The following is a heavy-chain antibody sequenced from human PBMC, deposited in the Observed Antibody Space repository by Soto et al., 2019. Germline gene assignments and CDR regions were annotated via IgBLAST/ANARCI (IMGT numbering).Heavy chain of an antibody. CDR2: ISGSGSTT. Sequence: EVQLLESGGGLVQPGGSLRVSCAASGFTLRHYAMNWVRQAPGKGLEWISAISGSGSTTYYADSVKGRFAISRDNSKNTLDLQMNSLKAEDTAVYYCAKDRRRALYYYSAGSYYFFDYWGQGTLVTVSS. CDR3: AKDRRRALYYYSAGSYYFFDY. V-gene: IGHV3-23*01. CDR1: GFTLRHYA. D-gene: IGHD3-10*01. J-gene: IGHJ4*02.